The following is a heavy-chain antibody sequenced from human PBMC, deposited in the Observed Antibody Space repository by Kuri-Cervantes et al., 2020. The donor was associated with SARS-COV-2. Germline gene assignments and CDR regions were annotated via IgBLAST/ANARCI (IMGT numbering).Heavy chain of an antibody. CDR3: ARVRSWDEYFDY. CDR1: GFTFSRSW. J-gene: IGHJ4*02. CDR2: INSDGSVT. Sequence: LSLTCAASGFTFSRSWMLWVRQAPGKGLVWVSRINSDGSVTSYPDSVEGRFTISRDNAKNTLSLQMNSLSAEDTAAYYCARVRSWDEYFDYWGQGTLVTVSS. D-gene: IGHD6-13*01. V-gene: IGHV3-74*01.